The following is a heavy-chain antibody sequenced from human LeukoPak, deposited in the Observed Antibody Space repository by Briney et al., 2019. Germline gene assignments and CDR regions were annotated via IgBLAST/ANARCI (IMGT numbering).Heavy chain of an antibody. CDR1: GVSISPYY. V-gene: IGHV4-4*09. CDR3: ARGSYSLYYFDY. Sequence: SETLSLTCAASGVSISPYYRAWIRQPPGKGLEWIGYIHTSGNNNQYPSLKSRVIISVDTSKNQFSLKLSYVTAADTAVDYCARGSYSLYYFDYWGQGTLVSVCS. J-gene: IGHJ4*02. D-gene: IGHD3-16*01. CDR2: IHTSGNN.